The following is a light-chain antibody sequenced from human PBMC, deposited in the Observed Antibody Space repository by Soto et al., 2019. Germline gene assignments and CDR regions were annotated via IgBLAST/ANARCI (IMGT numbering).Light chain of an antibody. Sequence: QSALTQPASVSGSPGQSITIPCTGTSSDVGAYNYVSWYQQRPTKAPKLLIYEVNTRPSGVSTRFSGSKSGITASLTISWLQPEDEADYYCCSSARGSPLVVFGGGTKVTVL. J-gene: IGLJ3*02. CDR3: CSSARGSPLVV. CDR2: EVN. CDR1: SSDVGAYNY. V-gene: IGLV2-14*01.